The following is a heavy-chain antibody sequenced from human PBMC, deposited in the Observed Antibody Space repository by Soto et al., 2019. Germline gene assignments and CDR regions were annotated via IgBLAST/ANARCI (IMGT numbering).Heavy chain of an antibody. Sequence: QVQLVQSGAEVKKPGASVKISCKASGYTFTSYYMHWVRQAPGQGLEWMGIINPSGGSTNYAQKLKGRVAMTRDTSTSTVYMQLNSLRSEDTAVYYCARPPSPGCINAVCYPLDYWGQGTLVTVSS. D-gene: IGHD2-8*01. J-gene: IGHJ4*02. CDR1: GYTFTSYY. CDR3: ARPPSPGCINAVCYPLDY. V-gene: IGHV1-46*01. CDR2: INPSGGST.